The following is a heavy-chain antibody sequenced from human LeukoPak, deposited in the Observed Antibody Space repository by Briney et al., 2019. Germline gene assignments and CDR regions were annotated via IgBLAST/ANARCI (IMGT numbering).Heavy chain of an antibody. CDR2: INHSGST. J-gene: IGHJ4*02. V-gene: IGHV4-34*01. D-gene: IGHD6-19*01. Sequence: SETLSLTCAVYGGSFSGYYWSWIRQPPGKGLEWIGEINHSGSTNYNPSLKSRVTISVDTSKNQFSLKLSSVTAADTAVYYCARGRLGRYYFDYWGQGTLVTVSS. CDR1: GGSFSGYY. CDR3: ARGRLGRYYFDY.